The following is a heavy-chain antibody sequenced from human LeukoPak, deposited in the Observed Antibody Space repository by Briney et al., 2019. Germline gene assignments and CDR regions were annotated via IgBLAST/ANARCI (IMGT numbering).Heavy chain of an antibody. Sequence: SVKVSCKASGGTFSSYAISWVRQAPGQGLEWMGGIIPIFGTANYAQKFQGRVTLTTDESTSTAYMELSSLRSEDTAVYYCARGVKAIFGVVIGTGYYMDVWGKGTTVTVSS. D-gene: IGHD3-3*01. CDR3: ARGVKAIFGVVIGTGYYMDV. CDR1: GGTFSSYA. V-gene: IGHV1-69*05. CDR2: IIPIFGTA. J-gene: IGHJ6*03.